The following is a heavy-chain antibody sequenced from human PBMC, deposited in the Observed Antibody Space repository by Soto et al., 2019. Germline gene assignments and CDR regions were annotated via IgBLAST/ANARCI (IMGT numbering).Heavy chain of an antibody. CDR2: IYTSGST. Sequence: SETLSLTCTVSGGSISSYYWSWIRQPAGKGLEWIGRIYTSGSTNYSPSLKSRVTMSVDTSKNQFSLKLSSVTAADTAVYYCARVRGEMATVAFDPWGQGTLVTVSS. CDR1: GGSISSYY. D-gene: IGHD4-4*01. CDR3: ARVRGEMATVAFDP. V-gene: IGHV4-4*07. J-gene: IGHJ5*02.